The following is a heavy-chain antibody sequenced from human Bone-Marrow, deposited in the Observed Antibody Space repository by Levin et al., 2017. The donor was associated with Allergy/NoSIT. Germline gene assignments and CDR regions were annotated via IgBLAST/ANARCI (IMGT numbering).Heavy chain of an antibody. V-gene: IGHV4-59*01. CDR3: ARDAGGWPYYFDY. D-gene: IGHD6-19*01. J-gene: IGHJ4*02. CDR2: IYYSGST. CDR1: GGSISSYY. Sequence: RTGGSLRLSCTVSGGSISSYYWSWIRQPPGKGLEWIGYIYYSGSTNYNPSLKSRVTISVDTSKNQFSLKLSSVTAADTAVYYCARDAGGWPYYFDYWGQGTLVTVSS.